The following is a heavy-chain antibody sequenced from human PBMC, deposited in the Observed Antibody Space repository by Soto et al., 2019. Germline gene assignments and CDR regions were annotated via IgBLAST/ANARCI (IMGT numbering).Heavy chain of an antibody. J-gene: IGHJ5*02. CDR3: ARHPERIAEIGWFDP. V-gene: IGHV3-48*01. Sequence: GGSLRLSCEASGFTFRNYKMNWVRQAPGKGLEWVSYISSSSSTIYYADSVKGRFTISRDNAKNSLYLQMNSLRAEDTAVYYCARHPERIAEIGWFDPWGQGTLVTVSS. CDR2: ISSSSSTI. D-gene: IGHD6-13*01. CDR1: GFTFRNYK.